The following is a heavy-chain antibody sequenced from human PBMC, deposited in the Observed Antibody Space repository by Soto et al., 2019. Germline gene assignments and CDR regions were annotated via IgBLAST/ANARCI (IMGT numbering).Heavy chain of an antibody. CDR3: SRDTGSGLDYFAY. Sequence: SETLSLTCAVSGYSISSGYYWGWIRQPPGKGLEWIGSIFHSGSAYYNPSLKSRVTISVDTSKNQFSLKLSSVTAADTAVYYCSRDTGSGLDYFAYWGQGTLVTVSS. D-gene: IGHD6-19*01. CDR1: GYSISSGYY. J-gene: IGHJ4*02. V-gene: IGHV4-38-2*02. CDR2: IFHSGSA.